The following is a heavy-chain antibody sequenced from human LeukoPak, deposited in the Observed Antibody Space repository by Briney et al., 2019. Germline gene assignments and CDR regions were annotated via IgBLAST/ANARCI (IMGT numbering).Heavy chain of an antibody. CDR2: INTNGITT. J-gene: IGHJ4*02. V-gene: IGHV3-74*01. CDR3: ARYSGSYSFDY. Sequence: GGSLRLSCAASGFTFSSYWMHWARQAPGKGLLWGSRINTNGITTTYADSVKGRFTISRDNAKNTLYLQMNSLRAEDTAVYYCARYSGSYSFDYWGQGTLVTVSS. D-gene: IGHD1-26*01. CDR1: GFTFSSYW.